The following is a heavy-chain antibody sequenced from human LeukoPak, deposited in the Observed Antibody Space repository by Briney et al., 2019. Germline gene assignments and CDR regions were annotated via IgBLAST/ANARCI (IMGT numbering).Heavy chain of an antibody. CDR2: INTNTGNP. Sequence: ASVNVSCKASGYTFTNYAMNWVRQAPGQGLEWMGWINTNTGNPTYAQGFTGRFVFSLDTSVSTAYLQISSLKAEDTAVYYCASNVEMATITSNPLAAFDIWGQGTMVTVSS. V-gene: IGHV7-4-1*02. CDR3: ASNVEMATITSNPLAAFDI. D-gene: IGHD5-24*01. J-gene: IGHJ3*02. CDR1: GYTFTNYA.